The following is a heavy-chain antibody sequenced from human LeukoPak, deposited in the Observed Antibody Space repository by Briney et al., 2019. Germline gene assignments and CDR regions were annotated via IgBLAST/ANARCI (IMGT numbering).Heavy chain of an antibody. CDR3: AREWIWRNFDY. CDR1: GFTFSSYA. J-gene: IGHJ4*02. CDR2: ISYDGSNK. V-gene: IGHV3-30*04. Sequence: GRSLRLSCAASGFTFSSYAMHWVRQAPGKGLEWVAVISYDGSNKYYADSVKGRFTISRDNSKNTPYLQMNSLRAEDTAVYYCAREWIWRNFDYWGQGTLVTVSS. D-gene: IGHD3-3*01.